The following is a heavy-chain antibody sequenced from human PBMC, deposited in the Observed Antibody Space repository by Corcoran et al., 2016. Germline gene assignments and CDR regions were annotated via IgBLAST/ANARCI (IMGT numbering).Heavy chain of an antibody. J-gene: IGHJ4*02. CDR2: ISSSSSYK. CDR3: ARGGGSGYYGR. Sequence: EVQLVESGGGLVKPGGSLRLSCAASGFTFSSYSMNWVRQAPGKGLEWVSSISSSSSYKYYADSVKGRFTISRDNAKNSLYLQMNSLRAEDTAVYYCARGGGSGYYGRWGQGTLVTVSS. CDR1: GFTFSSYS. V-gene: IGHV3-21*01. D-gene: IGHD3-10*01.